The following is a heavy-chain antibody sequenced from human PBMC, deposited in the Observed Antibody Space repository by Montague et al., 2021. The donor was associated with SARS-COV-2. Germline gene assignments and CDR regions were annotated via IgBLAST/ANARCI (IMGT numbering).Heavy chain of an antibody. Sequence: SETLSLTCTVSGGSISSSSYYWGWIRQPPGKGLEWIGSIYYSGSTYYNPSLKSRVTISVDTSKNQFSLKLCSVTAADTAVYYCARQVDQLLLEYWFDPWGQGTLVTVSS. J-gene: IGHJ5*02. CDR1: GGSISSSSYY. CDR2: IYYSGST. CDR3: ARQVDQLLLEYWFDP. D-gene: IGHD2-2*01. V-gene: IGHV4-39*01.